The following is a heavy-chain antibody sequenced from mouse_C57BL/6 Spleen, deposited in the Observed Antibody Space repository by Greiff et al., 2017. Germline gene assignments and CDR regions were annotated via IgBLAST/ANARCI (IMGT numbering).Heavy chain of an antibody. D-gene: IGHD2-4*01. J-gene: IGHJ2*01. V-gene: IGHV1-50*01. CDR3: ASREYDYDYFDY. CDR2: IDPSDSYT. Sequence: QVQLQQPGAELVKPGASVKLSCKASGYTFTSYWMQWVKQRPGQGLEWIGEIDPSDSYTNYNQKFKGKATLTVDTSSSTAYMQLSSLTSEDSAVYYCASREYDYDYFDYWGQGTTLTVSS. CDR1: GYTFTSYW.